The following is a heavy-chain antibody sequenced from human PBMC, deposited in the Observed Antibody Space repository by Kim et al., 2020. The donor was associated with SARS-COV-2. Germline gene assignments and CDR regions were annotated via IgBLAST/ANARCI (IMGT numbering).Heavy chain of an antibody. CDR1: GGSISSYY. Sequence: GSLSLTCTVSGGSISSYYWSWIRQPPGKGLEWIGYIYYSGSTNYNPSLKSRVTISVDTSKNQFSLKLSSVTAADTAVYYCARDRVDAFGGVIVLDVWGQGTTVTVSS. CDR3: ARDRVDAFGGVIVLDV. CDR2: IYYSGST. J-gene: IGHJ6*02. V-gene: IGHV4-59*13. D-gene: IGHD3-16*02.